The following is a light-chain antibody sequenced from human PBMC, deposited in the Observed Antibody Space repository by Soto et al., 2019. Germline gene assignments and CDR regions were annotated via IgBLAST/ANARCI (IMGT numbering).Light chain of an antibody. CDR2: DAT. CDR3: QQFDKSST. V-gene: IGKV1-5*01. J-gene: IGKJ1*01. Sequence: QMTQSPSTLSASVGDRVTITCRASHNIERWMAWYQQKPGRAPSLLIFDATTLHSGVPSRFRGGGSGTEFTLSIIGLQPDDFATFSCQQFDKSSTFGPGTTVEIK. CDR1: HNIERW.